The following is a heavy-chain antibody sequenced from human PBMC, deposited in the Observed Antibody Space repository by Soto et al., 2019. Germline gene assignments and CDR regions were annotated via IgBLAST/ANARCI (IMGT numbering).Heavy chain of an antibody. D-gene: IGHD6-13*01. V-gene: IGHV4-59*08. Sequence: SETLSLTCTVSGGSISSYYWSWIRQPPGKGLEWIGYIYYSGSTNYNPSLKSRVTISVDTSKNQFSLKLSSVTAADTAVYYCVRHYTGYSSSWYWFDPWGQGTLVTVSS. CDR1: GGSISSYY. CDR2: IYYSGST. CDR3: VRHYTGYSSSWYWFDP. J-gene: IGHJ5*02.